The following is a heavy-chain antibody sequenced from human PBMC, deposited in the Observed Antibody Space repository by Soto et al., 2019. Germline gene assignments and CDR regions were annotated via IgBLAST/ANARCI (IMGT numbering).Heavy chain of an antibody. CDR1: GYTFTSYG. CDR3: ARELRRSFYGMDV. CDR2: ISAYNGNT. D-gene: IGHD4-17*01. J-gene: IGHJ6*02. V-gene: IGHV1-18*01. Sequence: GESLKISCKASGYTFTSYGISWVRQAPGQGLEWMGWISAYNGNTNYAQKLQGRVTMTTDTSTSTAYMELRSLRSDDTAVYYCARELRRSFYGMDVWGQGTTVTVSS.